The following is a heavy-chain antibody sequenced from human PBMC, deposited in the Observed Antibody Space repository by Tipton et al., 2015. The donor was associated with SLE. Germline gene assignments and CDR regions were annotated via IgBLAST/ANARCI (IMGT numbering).Heavy chain of an antibody. V-gene: IGHV4-34*01. CDR3: ARNRYRGPGDY. CDR1: GGSISSYY. CDR2: IKHSGST. D-gene: IGHD1-1*01. J-gene: IGHJ4*02. Sequence: TLSLTCTVSGGSISSYYWSWIRQPPGKGLEWIGEIKHSGSTNYNPSLKSRVTISVDTSKNQFSLKLSSVTAADTAVYYCARNRYRGPGDYWGQGTLVTVSS.